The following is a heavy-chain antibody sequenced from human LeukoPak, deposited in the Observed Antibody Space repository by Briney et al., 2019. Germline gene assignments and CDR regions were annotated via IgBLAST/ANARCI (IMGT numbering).Heavy chain of an antibody. V-gene: IGHV1-69*05. Sequence: SVKVSCKASGGTFSSYAISWVRQAPGQGLEWMGGIIPIFGTANYAQKLQGRVTMTTDTSTSTAYMELRSLRSDDTAVYYCARVITMWGYYYYYMDVWGKGTTVTVSS. CDR3: ARVITMWGYYYYYMDV. CDR2: IIPIFGTA. J-gene: IGHJ6*03. D-gene: IGHD3-10*02. CDR1: GGTFSSYA.